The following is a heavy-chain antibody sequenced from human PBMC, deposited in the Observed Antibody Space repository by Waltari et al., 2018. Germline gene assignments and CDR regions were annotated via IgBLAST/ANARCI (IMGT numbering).Heavy chain of an antibody. CDR3: ARDQWFAFDI. Sequence: EVQLVESGGGLVLPGGSLSLSCAACGFPVSSYWMSWVRQAPGKGLEWVANIKKDGSEEYYVDSVRGRFTISRDNAKNSLYLQMNSLRPEDTAVYYCARDQWFAFDIWGQGTMVTVSS. J-gene: IGHJ3*02. D-gene: IGHD3-22*01. V-gene: IGHV3-7*01. CDR2: IKKDGSEE. CDR1: GFPVSSYW.